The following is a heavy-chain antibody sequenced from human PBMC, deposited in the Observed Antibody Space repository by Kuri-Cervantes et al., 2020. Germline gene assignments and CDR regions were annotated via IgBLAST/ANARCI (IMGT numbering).Heavy chain of an antibody. CDR1: GFTFSNYG. CDR2: IGAGGLAT. V-gene: IGHV3-23*01. CDR3: AKVQSIAVDGLSDY. D-gene: IGHD6-19*01. Sequence: GESLKISCAASGFTFSNYGMSWVRQAPGKGLEWVSGIGAGGLATSIADSVKGRFTITRDNTKNTLYLEMKSLRAENTALYYCAKVQSIAVDGLSDYWGQGTLVTVSS. J-gene: IGHJ4*02.